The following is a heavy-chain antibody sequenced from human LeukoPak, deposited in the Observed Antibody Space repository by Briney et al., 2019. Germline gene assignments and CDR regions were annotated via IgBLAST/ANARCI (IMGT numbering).Heavy chain of an antibody. J-gene: IGHJ4*02. CDR2: ISTTGGNT. V-gene: IGHV3-64*01. D-gene: IGHD3-10*01. Sequence: SGGSLKLSCAASGFTFSNYAMHWVRQAPGKGLEYVSAISTTGGNTYYANSVKGRFTISRDNSKNTLFLQMGSLRAENMAVYYCAREPTTYGSGSSFDYWGQGTLVTVSS. CDR1: GFTFSNYA. CDR3: AREPTTYGSGSSFDY.